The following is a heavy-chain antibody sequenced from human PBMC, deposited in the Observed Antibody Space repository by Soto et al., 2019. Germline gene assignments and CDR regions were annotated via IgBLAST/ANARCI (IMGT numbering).Heavy chain of an antibody. CDR3: ASYSAYTLCGDFDY. CDR2: ISGYNGNT. J-gene: IGHJ4*02. D-gene: IGHD1-26*01. CDR1: GYTFNTYG. V-gene: IGHV1-18*01. Sequence: VQLMQSGTEVKKPGASVKVSCKASGYTFNTYGISWVRQAPGQVRDWMGWISGYNGNTNYAQMLQGRVTMTTDTSTNTANTELRSLRTAHTAVYYCASYSAYTLCGDFDYWGQGTLVPVS.